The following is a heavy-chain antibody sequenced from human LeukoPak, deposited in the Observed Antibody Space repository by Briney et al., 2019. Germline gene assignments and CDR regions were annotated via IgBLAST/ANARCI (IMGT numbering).Heavy chain of an antibody. CDR1: GYIFTGYY. Sequence: ASVKVSCKASGYIFTGYYMHWVRQARGQGLEWMGWINPNGGGTKYAQQFQGRVTMTRDTSISTTYMELSRLTSDDTAVYYCARGEGDSSSWPLNYWGQGTLVPVSS. CDR2: INPNGGGT. V-gene: IGHV1-2*02. CDR3: ARGEGDSSSWPLNY. J-gene: IGHJ4*02. D-gene: IGHD6-13*01.